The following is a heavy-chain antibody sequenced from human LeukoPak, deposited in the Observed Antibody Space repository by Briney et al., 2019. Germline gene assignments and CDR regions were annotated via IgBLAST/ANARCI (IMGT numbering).Heavy chain of an antibody. CDR3: ARHLASQFDY. J-gene: IGHJ4*02. V-gene: IGHV4-38-2*01. CDR2: IYHSGST. CDR1: GYSISSGYY. D-gene: IGHD1-26*01. Sequence: KPSATLSLTCAVSGYSISSGYYWGWIRQPPGKGLDWIGSIYHSGSTYYNPSLKSRVTISVDTSKNQFSLKLSSVTAADTAVYCCARHLASQFDYWGRGTLVTVSS.